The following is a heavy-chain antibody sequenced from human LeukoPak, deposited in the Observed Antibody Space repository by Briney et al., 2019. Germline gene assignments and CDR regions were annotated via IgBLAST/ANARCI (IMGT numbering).Heavy chain of an antibody. CDR1: GNSISSGYY. J-gene: IGHJ3*02. Sequence: SETLSLTCTVSGNSISSGYYWGWIRQPPGKGLEWIGNIYHSGSTYYNPSLKSRVTISVDTSMNQFSLKLSSVTAADTAVYYCARDVIAGYYYDSRGFFPIWGQGTMVTVSS. CDR3: ARDVIAGYYYDSRGFFPI. V-gene: IGHV4-38-2*02. D-gene: IGHD3-22*01. CDR2: IYHSGST.